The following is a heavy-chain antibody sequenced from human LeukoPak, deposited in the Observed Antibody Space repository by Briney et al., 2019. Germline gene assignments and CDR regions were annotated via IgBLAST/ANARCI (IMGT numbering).Heavy chain of an antibody. J-gene: IGHJ4*02. V-gene: IGHV3-7*03. Sequence: GGSLRLSCTASGFTFSSRWMTWVRQPPGKGLEWVANIKEDGSVKYYVDSVKGRFTISRDNTKNVLYLQMNSLRADDTAVYFCARDSTWLLDYWGQGTLITVSS. CDR3: ARDSTWLLDY. CDR2: IKEDGSVK. CDR1: GFTFSSRW. D-gene: IGHD6-19*01.